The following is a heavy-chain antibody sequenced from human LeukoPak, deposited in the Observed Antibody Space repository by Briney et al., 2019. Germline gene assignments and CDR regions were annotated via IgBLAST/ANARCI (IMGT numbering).Heavy chain of an antibody. V-gene: IGHV1-2*02. CDR1: GYTFTGYY. CDR2: INPNSGGT. J-gene: IGHJ3*02. CDR3: ARVIGRDGYNFDAFDI. Sequence: ASVKVSCKASGYTFTGYYMHWVRQAPGQGLEWMGWINPNSGGTNYAQKFQGRVTMTRDTSISTAYMELSRLRSDDTAVYYCARVIGRDGYNFDAFDIWGQGTMVTVSS. D-gene: IGHD5-12*01.